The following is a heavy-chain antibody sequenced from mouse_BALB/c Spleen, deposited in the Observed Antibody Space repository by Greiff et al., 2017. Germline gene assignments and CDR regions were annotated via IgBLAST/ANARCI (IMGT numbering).Heavy chain of an antibody. Sequence: EVKLVESGGGLVKPGGSLKLSCAASGFTFSDYYMYWVRQTPEKRLEWVATISSGGSYTYYPDSVKGRFTISRDNAKNTLYLQMSSLKSEDTAMYYCTRGGNWGQGTTLTVSS. CDR3: TRGGN. CDR1: GFTFSDYY. CDR2: ISSGGSYT. V-gene: IGHV5-6-4*01. J-gene: IGHJ2*01.